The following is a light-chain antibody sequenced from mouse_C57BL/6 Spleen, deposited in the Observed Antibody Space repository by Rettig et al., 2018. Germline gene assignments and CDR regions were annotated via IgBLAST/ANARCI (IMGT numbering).Light chain of an antibody. CDR2: HGP. Sequence: DILMTQSPSSMSVSLGDTVSITCHASQGISSNIGWLQQKPGKSFKGLIYHGPNLEDGVPSRFSGSGSGADYSLTISSLESEDFADYYCVQYAQFPRTFGGGTKLEIK. CDR1: QGISSN. CDR3: VQYAQFPRT. J-gene: IGKJ1*01. V-gene: IGKV14-100*01.